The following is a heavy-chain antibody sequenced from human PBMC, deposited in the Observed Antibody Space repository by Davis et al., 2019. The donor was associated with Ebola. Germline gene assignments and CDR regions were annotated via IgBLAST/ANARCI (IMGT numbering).Heavy chain of an antibody. CDR3: VRGSDAYKTCY. CDR2: ISNGGRT. CDR1: GGSAGSGE. D-gene: IGHD5-24*01. J-gene: IGHJ4*02. Sequence: SQIRSPTGNLPGGSAGSGEWGRILQSPGKGLECIPFISNGGRTIYNPSLRGRVTISIDTSKNQFSLEVRSVTAAETAFYYCVRGSDAYKTCYWGEGTLVTVSS. V-gene: IGHV4-59*02.